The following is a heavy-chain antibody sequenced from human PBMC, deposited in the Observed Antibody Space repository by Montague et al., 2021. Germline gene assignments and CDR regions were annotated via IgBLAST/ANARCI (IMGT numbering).Heavy chain of an antibody. CDR3: ARGRGYSQGY. V-gene: IGHV3-48*02. D-gene: IGHD5-18*01. CDR2: ITSSSSTK. CDR1: GFTFSRFG. J-gene: IGHJ4*02. Sequence: SLRLSCAASGFTFSRFGMNWFRQAPGKGLEWVSYITSSSSTKDYADSVKGRFTISRDNAKNSLYLQMNSLRDEDTAVYYCARGRGYSQGYWGQGTLVTVSS.